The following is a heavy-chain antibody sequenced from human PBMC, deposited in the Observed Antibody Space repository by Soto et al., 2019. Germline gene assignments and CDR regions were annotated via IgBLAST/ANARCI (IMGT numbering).Heavy chain of an antibody. D-gene: IGHD4-17*01. J-gene: IGHJ4*02. CDR1: GYTFTSYD. CDR2: MNPNSGNT. CDR3: AREGGDYGDYVNNY. Sequence: ASVKVSCKASGYTFTSYDINWVRRATGQGLEWMGWMNPNSGNTGYAQKFQGRVTMTRNTSISTAYMELSSLRSEDTAVYYCAREGGDYGDYVNNYWGQGTLVTVSS. V-gene: IGHV1-8*01.